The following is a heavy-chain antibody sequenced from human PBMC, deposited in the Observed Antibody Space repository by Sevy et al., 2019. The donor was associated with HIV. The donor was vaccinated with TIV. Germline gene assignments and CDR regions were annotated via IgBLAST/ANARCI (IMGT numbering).Heavy chain of an antibody. CDR3: ASQFDY. Sequence: GGSLRLSCAVSGFNFSNYSMDWVRQAPGKGLEWVSSISRSGSYIYYSDSLKGRITISRDKAKNSVYLQMNSLRAEDTAVYYCASQFDYWGQGTLVTVSS. J-gene: IGHJ4*02. CDR1: GFNFSNYS. CDR2: ISRSGSYI. V-gene: IGHV3-21*01.